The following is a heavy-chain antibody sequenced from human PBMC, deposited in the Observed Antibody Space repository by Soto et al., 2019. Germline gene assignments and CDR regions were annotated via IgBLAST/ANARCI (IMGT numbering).Heavy chain of an antibody. J-gene: IGHJ6*03. Sequence: EVQLLESGGGLVQPGGSLRLSCAASGFTFSSYAMSWVRQAPGKGLEWVPAISGSGGSTYYADSVKGRFTISRDNSKNTLYLQMNSLRAEDTALYYCAKEGSYDYYYMDVWGKGTTVTVSS. CDR3: AKEGSYDYYYMDV. V-gene: IGHV3-23*01. D-gene: IGHD2-15*01. CDR1: GFTFSSYA. CDR2: ISGSGGST.